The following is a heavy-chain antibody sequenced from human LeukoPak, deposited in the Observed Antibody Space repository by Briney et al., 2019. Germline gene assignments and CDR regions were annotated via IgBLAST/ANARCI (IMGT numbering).Heavy chain of an antibody. CDR3: ARQKITTSDY. Sequence: PSETLSLTCSVSGGSISSSSYYWGWIRQSPGKGLEWIGSIYYSGSTYYNPSLKSRLTMSVDTSKNRFSLKLSSVTAADTAVYYCARQKITTSDYWGQGNMVTVSS. CDR2: IYYSGST. D-gene: IGHD3-22*01. CDR1: GGSISSSSYY. V-gene: IGHV4-39*01. J-gene: IGHJ4*02.